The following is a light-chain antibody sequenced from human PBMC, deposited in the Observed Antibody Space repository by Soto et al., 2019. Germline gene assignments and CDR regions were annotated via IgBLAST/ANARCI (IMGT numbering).Light chain of an antibody. Sequence: QSVLTQSPSASASLGASVRLTCTLSSGHSTYAIAWHQQQPEKGPRYLMKVNSDGSHTKADGIPDRFSGSSSGAERYLTISSLQSEDEADYYCQTWGTGIVFGGGTQLAVL. J-gene: IGLJ2*01. V-gene: IGLV4-69*01. CDR3: QTWGTGIV. CDR1: SGHSTYA. CDR2: VNSDGSH.